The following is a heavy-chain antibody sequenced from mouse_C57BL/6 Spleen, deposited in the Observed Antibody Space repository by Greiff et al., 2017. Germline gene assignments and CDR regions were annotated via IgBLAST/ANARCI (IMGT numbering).Heavy chain of an antibody. Sequence: EVQLQESGGGLVKPGGSLKLSCAASGFTFSDYGMHWVRQAPEKGLEWVAYISSGSSTIYYADKVKGRFTISRDNAKNTLFLQMTSLRSEDTAMYYCAGSYFDYWGQGTTLTVSS. J-gene: IGHJ2*01. CDR3: AGSYFDY. CDR1: GFTFSDYG. CDR2: ISSGSSTI. V-gene: IGHV5-17*01.